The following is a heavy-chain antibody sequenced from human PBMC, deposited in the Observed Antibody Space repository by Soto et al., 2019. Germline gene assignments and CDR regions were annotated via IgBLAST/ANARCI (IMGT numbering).Heavy chain of an antibody. J-gene: IGHJ4*02. CDR3: AAPYGSGSYYNGFAY. Sequence: GASVKVSCKASGYTFTSYGISWVRQAPGQGLEWMGWISAYNGNTNYAQKLQGRVTMTTDTSTSTAYMELSSLRSEDTAVYYCAAPYGSGSYYNGFAYWGQGTLVTVSS. CDR2: ISAYNGNT. D-gene: IGHD3-10*01. V-gene: IGHV1-18*01. CDR1: GYTFTSYG.